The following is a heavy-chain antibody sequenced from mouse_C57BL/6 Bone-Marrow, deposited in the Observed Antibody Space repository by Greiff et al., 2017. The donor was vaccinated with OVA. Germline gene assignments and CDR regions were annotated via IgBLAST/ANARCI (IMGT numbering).Heavy chain of an antibody. J-gene: IGHJ2*01. CDR1: GYTFTSYW. CDR2: IDPSDSYT. Sequence: QVQLQQPGAELVKPGASVKLSCKASGYTFTSYWMQWVKQRPGQGLEWIGEIDPSDSYTNYNQKFKGKATLTVDTSSSTAYMQLSSLTSEYSAVYDCASRGYGYGYWGQGTTLTVSS. V-gene: IGHV1-50*01. D-gene: IGHD2-2*01. CDR3: ASRGYGYGY.